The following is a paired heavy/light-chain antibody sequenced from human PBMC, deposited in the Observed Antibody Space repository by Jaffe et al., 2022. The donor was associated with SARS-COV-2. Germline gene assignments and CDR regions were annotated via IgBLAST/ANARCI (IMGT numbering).Heavy chain of an antibody. CDR1: GFSLSFSDVA. D-gene: IGHD6-13*01. Sequence: QITLKESGPTLVKPTQTLTLTCTFSGFSLSFSDVAVGWLRQPPGKALEWLALVYWDDSKHYSPSLENRLTITKDTSKNQVVLTMTNIDPVDTATYYCAHREKGYNSNWYFDYWGQGTLVTVSS. CDR3: AHREKGYNSNWYFDY. J-gene: IGHJ4*02. V-gene: IGHV2-5*02. CDR2: VYWDDSK.
Light chain of an antibody. CDR1: QSIGNW. Sequence: ETVLTQSPDFQSVTPGEKVTITCRASQSIGNWLHWYQQKPDQSPKLLIKYASQPFSGVPSRFSGSGSGTDFTLTINSLEAEDAATYYCHQSHSFPLTFGGGTKVEIK. CDR2: YAS. J-gene: IGKJ4*01. V-gene: IGKV6-21*01. CDR3: HQSHSFPLT.